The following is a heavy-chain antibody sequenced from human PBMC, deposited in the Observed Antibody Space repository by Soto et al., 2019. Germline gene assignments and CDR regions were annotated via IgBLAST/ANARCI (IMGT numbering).Heavy chain of an antibody. D-gene: IGHD6-6*01. Sequence: EVQLLESGGGLVQPGGSLRLSCAASGFTFSSYAMSWVRQAPGKGLEWVSAISGSGGSTYYADSVKGRFTIARDNSKNRLYLQMNSLRAEDTAVYYCAKNTLSSSSPNWFDPWGQGTLVTVSS. CDR2: ISGSGGST. CDR3: AKNTLSSSSPNWFDP. V-gene: IGHV3-23*01. CDR1: GFTFSSYA. J-gene: IGHJ5*02.